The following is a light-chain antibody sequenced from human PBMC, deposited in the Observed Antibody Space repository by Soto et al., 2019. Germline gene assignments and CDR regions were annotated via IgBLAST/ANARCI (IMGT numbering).Light chain of an antibody. CDR3: QQYNNWPPWT. V-gene: IGKV3-15*01. J-gene: IGKJ1*01. CDR1: ESVSRN. Sequence: EIVMTQSPATLPVSPGERATLSCRASESVSRNLAWYQQKPGQAPRLLIYGASIRDTDIPVRFSGSGSGTDFTLTISSLQSEDFAVYYCQQYNNWPPWTFGQGTKVEVK. CDR2: GAS.